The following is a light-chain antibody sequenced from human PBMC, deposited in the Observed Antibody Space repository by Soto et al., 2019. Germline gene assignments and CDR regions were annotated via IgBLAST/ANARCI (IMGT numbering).Light chain of an antibody. CDR2: EDN. J-gene: IGLJ3*02. Sequence: NFMLTQPHSVSESPGKTVTISCTRSSGSIASNYVQWYQQRPGSSPTTVIYEDNQRPSGVPDRFSGSIDSSSNSASLTISGLKPEDEADYYCQSYDSSKPWVFGGGTKLTVL. CDR3: QSYDSSKPWV. CDR1: SGSIASNY. V-gene: IGLV6-57*01.